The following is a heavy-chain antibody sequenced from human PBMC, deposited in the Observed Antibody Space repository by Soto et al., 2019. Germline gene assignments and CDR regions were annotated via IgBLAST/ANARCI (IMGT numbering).Heavy chain of an antibody. V-gene: IGHV1-69*01. J-gene: IGHJ6*02. D-gene: IGHD2-15*01. Sequence: QVQLVQSGAEVKKPGSSVKVSCKASGGTFSSYAISWVRQAPGQGLEWMGGIIPIFGTANYAQKFQGRVTIPADESTSTAYMELSSLRSEDTAVYYCATDIVVVVPYYYGMDVWGQGTTVTVSS. CDR1: GGTFSSYA. CDR3: ATDIVVVVPYYYGMDV. CDR2: IIPIFGTA.